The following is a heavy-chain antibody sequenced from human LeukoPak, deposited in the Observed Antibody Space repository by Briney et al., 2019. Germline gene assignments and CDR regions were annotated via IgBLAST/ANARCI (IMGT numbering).Heavy chain of an antibody. D-gene: IGHD1-14*01. V-gene: IGHV4-39*07. CDR3: AKDRGGNQVLAMYNWFDP. J-gene: IGHJ5*02. CDR1: GGSISSCSFY. Sequence: SETLSLTCTVSGGSISSCSFYWGWIRQPPGKGLEGMGSIYYSGSTYYNPSLKSRVTISVDTSKNQFSLKLSSVTAADTAVYYCAKDRGGNQVLAMYNWFDPWGQGTLVTVSS. CDR2: IYYSGST.